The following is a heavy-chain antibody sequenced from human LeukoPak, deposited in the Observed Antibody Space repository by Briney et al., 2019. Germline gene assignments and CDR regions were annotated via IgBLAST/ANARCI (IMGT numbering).Heavy chain of an antibody. Sequence: GGSLRLSCAASGFTFDDYGMSWVRQAPGKGLEWVSGINWNGGSTGYADSVKGRFTISRDNAKNSLYLQMNSLRAEDTALYHCARRVGDSSGYYPYYFDYWGQGTLVTVSS. CDR2: INWNGGST. V-gene: IGHV3-20*01. D-gene: IGHD3-22*01. CDR3: ARRVGDSSGYYPYYFDY. J-gene: IGHJ4*02. CDR1: GFTFDDYG.